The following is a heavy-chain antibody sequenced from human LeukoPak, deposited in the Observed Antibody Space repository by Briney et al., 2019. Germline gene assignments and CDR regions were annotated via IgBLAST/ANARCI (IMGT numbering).Heavy chain of an antibody. D-gene: IGHD5-12*01. V-gene: IGHV4-39*07. Sequence: PSETLSLTCTVSGGSISNTNYYWDWIRQPPGKGLEWIESIYYSGNTYYNPSLKSRVTISVDTSKNQFSLKLSSVTAADTAVYYCARAATRFYYYYMDVWGKGTTVTVSS. CDR1: GGSISNTNYY. CDR2: IYYSGNT. CDR3: ARAATRFYYYYMDV. J-gene: IGHJ6*03.